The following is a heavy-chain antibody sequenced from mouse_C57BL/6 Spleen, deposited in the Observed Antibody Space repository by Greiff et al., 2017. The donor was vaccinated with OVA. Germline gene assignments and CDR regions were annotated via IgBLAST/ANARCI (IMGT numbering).Heavy chain of an antibody. CDR1: GYTFTSYG. CDR3: AREGTDY. J-gene: IGHJ3*01. CDR2: IYPRSGST. V-gene: IGHV1-81*01. Sequence: VQLQQSGAELARPGASVKLSCKASGYTFTSYGISWVKQRTGQGLEWIGEIYPRSGSTYYNEKLQGKATLTADQYSSTAYMELRSQTSEDSAGYFSAREGTDYWGQGTLVTVSA.